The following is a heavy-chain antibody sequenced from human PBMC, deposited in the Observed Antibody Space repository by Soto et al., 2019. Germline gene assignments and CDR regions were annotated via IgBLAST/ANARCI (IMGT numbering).Heavy chain of an antibody. CDR2: IYTGGSS. Sequence: SETLSLTCSVSGGSVNVYYCYWIRHPAGKGLEWIGRIYTGGSSSYSPSLRSRVTMSVDTSKNQFSLRLSSLTAADTAVYYCARDDIGLSAAMIYWGQGTLVTVSS. D-gene: IGHD2-2*01. V-gene: IGHV4-4*07. CDR1: GGSVNVYY. J-gene: IGHJ4*02. CDR3: ARDDIGLSAAMIY.